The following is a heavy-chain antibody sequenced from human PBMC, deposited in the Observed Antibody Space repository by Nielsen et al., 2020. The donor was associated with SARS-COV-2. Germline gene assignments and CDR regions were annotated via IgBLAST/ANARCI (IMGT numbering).Heavy chain of an antibody. D-gene: IGHD5-24*01. V-gene: IGHV1-46*01. CDR1: GYTFTSYY. Sequence: ASVKVSCKASGYTFTSYYMHWVRQAPGQGLEWMGIINPSGGSTSYAQKFQGRVTMTRDTSTSTVYMELSSLRSEDTAVYYCARRSGGDGYNFGMDVWGQGTTVTVSS. CDR3: ARRSGGDGYNFGMDV. CDR2: INPSGGST. J-gene: IGHJ6*02.